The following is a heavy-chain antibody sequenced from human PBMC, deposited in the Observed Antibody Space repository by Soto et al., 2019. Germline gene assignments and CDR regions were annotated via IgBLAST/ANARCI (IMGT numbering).Heavy chain of an antibody. D-gene: IGHD1-26*01. CDR1: GYTFTSYP. V-gene: IGHV1-3*01. CDR2: INAGNGNT. CDR3: XXXVXXTGD. Sequence: QVQLVQSGAEVKKPGASVKVSCKASGYTFTSYPMHWVRQAPGQRLEWMGWINAGNGNTKYSQKFQGRVTITRDTSASTAYMELSSLRSEDTXXXXXXXXVXXTGDWGQGTLVTVSS. J-gene: IGHJ4*02.